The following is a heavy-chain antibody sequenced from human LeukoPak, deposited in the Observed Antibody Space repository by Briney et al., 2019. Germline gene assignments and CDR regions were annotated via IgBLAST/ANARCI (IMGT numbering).Heavy chain of an antibody. V-gene: IGHV1-69*01. D-gene: IGHD3-22*01. J-gene: IGHJ4*02. CDR2: IIPIFGTA. CDR1: GGTFISYA. Sequence: SVKVSCKASGGTFISYAISWVRQAPGQGLEWMGGIIPIFGTANYAQKFQGRVTITADESTSTAYMELSSLRSEDTAVYYCARGSPYYYDSSGLFGYWGQGTLVTVSS. CDR3: ARGSPYYYDSSGLFGY.